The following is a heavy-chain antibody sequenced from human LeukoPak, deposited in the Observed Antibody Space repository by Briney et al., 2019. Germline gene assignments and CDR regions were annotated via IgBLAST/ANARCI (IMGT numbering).Heavy chain of an antibody. V-gene: IGHV1-24*01. CDR3: ATHSPPFGFSGGSGYPGVGGWFAA. J-gene: IGHJ5*02. Sequence: ASVKVTCKVSGYTLTELSMHWVRQAPGKGLEWMRGFDPEDGETIYAQKFQGRVTMTEDTSTDTAYMELSSLRSEDTAVYYCATHSPPFGFSGGSGYPGVGGWFAAWGQGTLVTVSS. CDR1: GYTLTELS. CDR2: FDPEDGET. D-gene: IGHD2-15*01.